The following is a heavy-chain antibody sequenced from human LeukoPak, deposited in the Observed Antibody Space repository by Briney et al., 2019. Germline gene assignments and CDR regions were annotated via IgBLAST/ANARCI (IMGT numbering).Heavy chain of an antibody. CDR3: AKSGSCTNGVCYTPNWFDP. J-gene: IGHJ5*02. CDR1: GGSISSYY. V-gene: IGHV4-59*01. Sequence: SETLSLTCTVSGGSISSYYWSWIRQPPGKGLEWIGYIYYSGSTNYNPSLKSRVTISVDTSKNQFSLKLSSVTAADTAVYYCAKSGSCTNGVCYTPNWFDPWGQVTLVTVSS. D-gene: IGHD2-8*01. CDR2: IYYSGST.